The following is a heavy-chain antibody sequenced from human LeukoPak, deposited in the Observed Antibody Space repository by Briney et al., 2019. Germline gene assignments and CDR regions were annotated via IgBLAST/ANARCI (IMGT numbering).Heavy chain of an antibody. D-gene: IGHD4-11*01. Sequence: GGSLRLSCAASGFTFSNYGMHWVRQAPGKGLEWVAVISYDATNKYYADSVKGRFTISRDNSKNTLYVQMNSLRPEDTAVYYCAKAVTTEGRNFDYWGQGTLVTASS. V-gene: IGHV3-30*18. CDR3: AKAVTTEGRNFDY. CDR2: ISYDATNK. CDR1: GFTFSNYG. J-gene: IGHJ4*02.